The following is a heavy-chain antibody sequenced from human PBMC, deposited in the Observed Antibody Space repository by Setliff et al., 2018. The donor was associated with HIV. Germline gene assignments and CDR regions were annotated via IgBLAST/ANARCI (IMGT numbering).Heavy chain of an antibody. D-gene: IGHD6-13*01. Sequence: SETLSLTCTVSGGSISSSSYYWGWIRQPPGKGLQWIGSIYYRGSTYYNPSLKSRVTISVDTSKNRFSLKLRSVTAADTALYYCARGRYRSRWYASDHYYIDVWGKGTTVTVSS. CDR1: GGSISSSSYY. V-gene: IGHV4-39*01. J-gene: IGHJ6*03. CDR2: IYYRGST. CDR3: ARGRYRSRWYASDHYYIDV.